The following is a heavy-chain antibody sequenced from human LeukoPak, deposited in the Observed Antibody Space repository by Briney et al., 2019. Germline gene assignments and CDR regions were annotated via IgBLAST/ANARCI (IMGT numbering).Heavy chain of an antibody. CDR1: GFTFSNYE. CDR3: AKDKHYYDSSGYPDY. V-gene: IGHV3-48*03. CDR2: ISSSGSTI. Sequence: GGSLRLSCAASGFTFSNYEMNWVRQAPGKGLEWVSYISSSGSTIYYAESVKGRFTISRDNAKNSLYLQMNSLRAEDTAVYYCAKDKHYYDSSGYPDYWGQGTLVTVSS. J-gene: IGHJ4*02. D-gene: IGHD3-22*01.